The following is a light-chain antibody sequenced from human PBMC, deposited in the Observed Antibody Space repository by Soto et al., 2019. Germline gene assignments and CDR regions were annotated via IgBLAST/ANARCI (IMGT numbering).Light chain of an antibody. CDR1: HSFSSSY. J-gene: IGKJ1*01. CDR2: GAS. CDR3: QQYNNWPPWT. V-gene: IGKV3-20*01. Sequence: EIELTQSPGTLSLSLGERATLSCRASHSFSSSYLAWYQQKPGQPPRLLIYGASSRATGIPDRFSGSGSGTDFTLTIGRLEPEDFAVYYCQQYNNWPPWTFGQGTKVEVK.